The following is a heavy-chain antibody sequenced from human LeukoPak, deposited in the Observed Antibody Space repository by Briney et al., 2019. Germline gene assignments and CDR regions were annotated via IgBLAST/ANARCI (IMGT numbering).Heavy chain of an antibody. CDR2: VNPGGGNT. J-gene: IGHJ1*01. D-gene: IGHD3-22*01. Sequence: ASVKVSCKASGYTFTNYYIHWVRQAPGQGPEWMGIVNPGGGNTDYAQKFQGRVTMARDMATSTVYMELSSLRSDDTAIYYCARSDYYDSSGHTSLWGQGTLVTVSS. V-gene: IGHV1-46*01. CDR3: ARSDYYDSSGHTSL. CDR1: GYTFTNYY.